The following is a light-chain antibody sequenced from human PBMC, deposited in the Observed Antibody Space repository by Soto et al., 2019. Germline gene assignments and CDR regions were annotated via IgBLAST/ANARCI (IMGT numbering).Light chain of an antibody. J-gene: IGKJ1*01. CDR2: GAS. CDR1: QSFRGL. CDR3: QQYNNWPPT. Sequence: EVVLTQSPVTLSLSPGERATLSCRASQSFRGLLAWYQQKPGQAPRLLIYGASTRATGIPARFSGSGSGTEFTLTISSLQSEDFAVYYCQQYNNWPPTFGQGTKVEIK. V-gene: IGKV3-15*01.